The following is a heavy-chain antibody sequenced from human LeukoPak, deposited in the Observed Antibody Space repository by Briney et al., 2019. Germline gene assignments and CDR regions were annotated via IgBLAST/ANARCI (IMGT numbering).Heavy chain of an antibody. J-gene: IGHJ4*02. CDR2: IYYSGST. Sequence: PSETLSLTCTVSGGSISSYYWSWIRQPPGKGLEWVGYIYYSGSTNYNPSLKSRVTISVDTSKNQFSLKLSSVTAADRAVYYCAGGRRVRGVIIFDYWGQGTLVTVSS. CDR1: GGSISSYY. D-gene: IGHD3-10*01. CDR3: AGGRRVRGVIIFDY. V-gene: IGHV4-59*01.